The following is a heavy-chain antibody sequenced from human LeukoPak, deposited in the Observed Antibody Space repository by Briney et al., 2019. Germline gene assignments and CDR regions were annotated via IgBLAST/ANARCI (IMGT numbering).Heavy chain of an antibody. J-gene: IGHJ4*02. V-gene: IGHV4-34*01. D-gene: IGHD3-9*01. CDR2: INHSGST. CDR1: GGSFSGYY. Sequence: SETLSLTCAVYGGSFSGYYWSWIRQPPGKGLEWIGEINHSGSTNYNPSLKSRVTISVDTSKNQFSLKLSSVTAADTAVYHCARHDWSYFDYWGQGTLVTVSS. CDR3: ARHDWSYFDY.